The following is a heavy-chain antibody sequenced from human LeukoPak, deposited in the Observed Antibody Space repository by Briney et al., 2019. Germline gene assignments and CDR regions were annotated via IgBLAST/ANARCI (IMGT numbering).Heavy chain of an antibody. J-gene: IGHJ4*02. Sequence: PGGSLRLSCAASGFSVSNNYMSWVRQAPGKGLEWVSVIYSGGSTFYADSVKGRFTISRDNSKNTLYLQMNSLRAEDTAVYYCARSGIAAAEYWGQGTLVTVSS. CDR3: ARSGIAAAEY. CDR2: IYSGGST. D-gene: IGHD6-13*01. V-gene: IGHV3-66*01. CDR1: GFSVSNNY.